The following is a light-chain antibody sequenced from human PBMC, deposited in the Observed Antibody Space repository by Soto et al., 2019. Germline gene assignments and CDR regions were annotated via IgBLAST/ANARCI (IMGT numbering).Light chain of an antibody. Sequence: EIVITQSPATLSVSPGERGTLSCRASQSVSSNLAWYQQKPGQAPRLLIYGASTRATGIPARFSGSGSGTEFTLTISRLQSEDFEVYYCQQYNNWPRTFGQGTKVDIK. V-gene: IGKV3-15*01. CDR3: QQYNNWPRT. CDR1: QSVSSN. CDR2: GAS. J-gene: IGKJ1*01.